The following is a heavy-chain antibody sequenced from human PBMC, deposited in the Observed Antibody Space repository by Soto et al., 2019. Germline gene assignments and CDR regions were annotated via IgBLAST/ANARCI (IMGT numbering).Heavy chain of an antibody. CDR2: VYTTGST. Sequence: QVQLQESGPGLVKPSETLSLTCTVSGGSISSYYWSWIRQPAGKGLEWIGRVYTTGSTNYNPSLKSRGTMSVDTSKNQFSLKLSSVTAADTAVYYCARGGYCSGGSCSRGDFDYWGQGTLVTVSS. V-gene: IGHV4-4*07. D-gene: IGHD2-15*01. CDR1: GGSISSYY. J-gene: IGHJ4*02. CDR3: ARGGYCSGGSCSRGDFDY.